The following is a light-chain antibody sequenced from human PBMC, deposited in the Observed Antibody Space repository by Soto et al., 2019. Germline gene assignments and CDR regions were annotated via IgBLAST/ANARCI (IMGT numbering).Light chain of an antibody. Sequence: EIVLTQSPATLSLSPGERATLSCRASQSVSSYLAWYQQKPGQAPSLLIYDASNRANGIPARFSGSGSGTDLTLTISSLEPEDFAVYYCQQRSNWPRGTFGQGTKVDIK. V-gene: IGKV3-11*01. J-gene: IGKJ1*01. CDR3: QQRSNWPRGT. CDR1: QSVSSY. CDR2: DAS.